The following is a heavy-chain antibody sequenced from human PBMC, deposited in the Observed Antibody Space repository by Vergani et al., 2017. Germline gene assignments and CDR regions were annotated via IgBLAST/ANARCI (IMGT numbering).Heavy chain of an antibody. V-gene: IGHV1-18*01. CDR2: ISAYNGNT. Sequence: QVQLVQSGAEVKKPGASVKVSCKASGSTFTSYGISWVRQAPGQGLEWMGWISAYNGNTNYAQKLQVRVTMTTDTSTSTAYMVLRSLRADDTAVYYCARDKPAALGGCFDPWGRGTLVTVSS. D-gene: IGHD2-2*01. CDR1: GSTFTSYG. CDR3: ARDKPAALGGCFDP. J-gene: IGHJ5*02.